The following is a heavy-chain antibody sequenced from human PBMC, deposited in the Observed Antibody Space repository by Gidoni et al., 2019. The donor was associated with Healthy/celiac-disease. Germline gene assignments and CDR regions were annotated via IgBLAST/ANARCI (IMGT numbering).Heavy chain of an antibody. CDR3: ARDLTRTGTVSGYYYGMDV. V-gene: IGHV4-31*02. D-gene: IGHD1-1*01. J-gene: IGHJ6*02. CDR2: ST. Sequence: STYYNPSLKSRVTISVDTSKNQFSLKLSSVTAADTAVYYCARDLTRTGTVSGYYYGMDVWGQGTTVTVSS.